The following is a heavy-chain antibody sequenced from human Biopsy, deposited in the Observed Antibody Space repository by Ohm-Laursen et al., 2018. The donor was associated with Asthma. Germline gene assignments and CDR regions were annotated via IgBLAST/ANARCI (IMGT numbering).Heavy chain of an antibody. CDR2: MSCEESVQ. J-gene: IGHJ1*01. Sequence: SLRLSCAASGFTFKAYGIHWVRQAPGKGLEWVAVMSCEESVQYFADSVKGRFTFSRDNSKSTLYLQMNSLRAEDSAVYYCARTFHFWSPYHAEHYQLWGQGTLVTVSS. V-gene: IGHV3-30*03. CDR3: ARTFHFWSPYHAEHYQL. CDR1: GFTFKAYG. D-gene: IGHD3-3*02.